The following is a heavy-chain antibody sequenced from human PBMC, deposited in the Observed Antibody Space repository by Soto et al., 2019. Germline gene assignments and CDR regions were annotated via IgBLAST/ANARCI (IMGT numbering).Heavy chain of an antibody. CDR3: ASTIVVVPAAIPSWFDP. CDR1: GGTFSSYA. J-gene: IGHJ5*02. Sequence: QVQLVQSGAEVKKPGSSVKVSCKASGGTFSSYAISWVRQAPGQGLEWMGGIIPIFGTANYAQKFQSRVTIPADESTSTAYMELSSLRSEDTAVYYCASTIVVVPAAIPSWFDPWGQGTLVTVSS. CDR2: IIPIFGTA. V-gene: IGHV1-69*01. D-gene: IGHD2-2*02.